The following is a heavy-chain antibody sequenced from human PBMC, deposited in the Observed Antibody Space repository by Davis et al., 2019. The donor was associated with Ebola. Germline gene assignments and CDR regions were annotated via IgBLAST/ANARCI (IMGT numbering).Heavy chain of an antibody. D-gene: IGHD6-19*01. J-gene: IGHJ5*02. Sequence: SETLSLTCTVSGYSISSGYYWGCIRQPPGKGLEWIGSIYHSGSTYYNPSLKSRVTISVDTSKNQFSLKLSSVTAADTAVYYCASQDSSGWYGGFDPWGQGTLVTVSS. CDR3: ASQDSSGWYGGFDP. V-gene: IGHV4-38-2*02. CDR2: IYHSGST. CDR1: GYSISSGYY.